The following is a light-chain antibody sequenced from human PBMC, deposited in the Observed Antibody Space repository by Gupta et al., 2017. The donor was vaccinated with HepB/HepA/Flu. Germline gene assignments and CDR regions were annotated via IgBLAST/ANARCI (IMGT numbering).Light chain of an antibody. V-gene: IGKV3-15*01. CDR1: QNIGNN. J-gene: IGKJ1*01. CDR3: QHDMDWPPRT. CDR2: NGS. Sequence: EIVMTQSPSTLSVSPGRRATLSCRASQNIGNNLAWYQQRPGQPPSLLIFNGSLRAAGSSFRFSGTGYGTEFTLTISSLQIEEFAGYYCQHDMDWPPRTFGQGTKVETK.